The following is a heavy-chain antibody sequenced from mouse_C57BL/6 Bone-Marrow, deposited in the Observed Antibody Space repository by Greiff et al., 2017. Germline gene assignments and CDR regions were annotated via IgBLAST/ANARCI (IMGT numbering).Heavy chain of an antibody. J-gene: IGHJ2*01. CDR3: TRREYYYGSSSFDY. CDR2: IDPETGGT. D-gene: IGHD1-1*01. Sequence: VKLVESGAELVRPGASVTLSCKASGYTFTDYEMHWVKQTPVHGLEWIGAIDPETGGTAYNQKFKGKAILTADKSSSTAYMEIRSLTSEDSAVYYCTRREYYYGSSSFDYWGQGTTLTVSS. V-gene: IGHV1-15*01. CDR1: GYTFTDYE.